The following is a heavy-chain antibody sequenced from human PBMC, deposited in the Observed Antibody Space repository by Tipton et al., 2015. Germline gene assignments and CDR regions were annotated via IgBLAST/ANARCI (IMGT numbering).Heavy chain of an antibody. D-gene: IGHD2-15*01. V-gene: IGHV4-39*01. CDR2: MYYSVGH. CDR1: GGSISRGGYY. J-gene: IGHJ3*01. Sequence: TLSLTCTVSGGSISRGGYYWGWIRQPPGKGLEWIGTMYYSVGHKYNPSLKSRVAISVDTSKNQFSLRLNSVTAADTAIYYCARLPFVGGSCDDAFDAWGQGTMLTVSS. CDR3: ARLPFVGGSCDDAFDA.